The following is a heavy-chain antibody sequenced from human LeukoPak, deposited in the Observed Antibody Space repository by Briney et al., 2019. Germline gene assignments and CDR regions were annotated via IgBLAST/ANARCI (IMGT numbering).Heavy chain of an antibody. J-gene: IGHJ3*02. D-gene: IGHD2-2*01. CDR2: IYPDDSET. CDR1: GYTFTNYW. V-gene: IGHV5-51*01. CDR3: AVPLLEYCSSTSCYRFNAFDI. Sequence: GESLKISCKGGGYTFTNYWIVWVRQMPGKGLEWMGVIYPDDSETKYSPSFQGQVTISADKSISTAYLQWSSLKASDTAMYYCAVPLLEYCSSTSCYRFNAFDIWGQGTMVTVSS.